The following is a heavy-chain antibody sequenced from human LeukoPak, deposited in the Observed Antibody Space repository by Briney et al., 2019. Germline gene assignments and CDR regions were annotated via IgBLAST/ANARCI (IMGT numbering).Heavy chain of an antibody. CDR2: INPNSGGT. CDR1: GYTFIGYY. V-gene: IGHV1-2*02. CDR3: ARDLGTDGWFDP. J-gene: IGHJ5*02. D-gene: IGHD3-10*01. Sequence: ASVKVSCKASGYTFIGYYMHWVRQAPGQGLEWMGWINPNSGGTNYAQKFQGRVTMTRDTSISTAYMELSRLRSDDTAVYYCARDLGTDGWFDPWGQGTLVTVSS.